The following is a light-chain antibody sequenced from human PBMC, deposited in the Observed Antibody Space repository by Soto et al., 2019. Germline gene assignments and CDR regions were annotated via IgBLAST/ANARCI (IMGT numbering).Light chain of an antibody. CDR1: SSDVGGYNY. Sequence: QSALTQPASVSGSPGQSITISCTGTSSDVGGYNYVSWYQQHPGKAPKLMIYDVSNRPSGVSNRFSGSKSGNTASLTISGLQAEDEADYHCSSYTSSSTIMVFGGGTKLTVL. J-gene: IGLJ2*01. V-gene: IGLV2-14*01. CDR2: DVS. CDR3: SSYTSSSTIMV.